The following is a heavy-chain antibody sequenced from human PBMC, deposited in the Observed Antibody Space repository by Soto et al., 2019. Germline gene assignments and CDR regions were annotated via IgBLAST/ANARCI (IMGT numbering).Heavy chain of an antibody. CDR3: ARRRYCGYDCYHKHYYGMDV. D-gene: IGHD2-21*02. J-gene: IGHJ6*02. Sequence: QVQLVQSGAEVKKPGSSVRVSCRSSGDTFSSYIVNWLRLAPGRGLEWMGRVIPVLTTTDYAQNFRGRGTMSADRSTHTVDLDLGSLRSDDTAVYYCARRRYCGYDCYHKHYYGMDVWGQGSLVTVAS. CDR2: VIPVLTTT. V-gene: IGHV1-69*08. CDR1: GDTFSSYI.